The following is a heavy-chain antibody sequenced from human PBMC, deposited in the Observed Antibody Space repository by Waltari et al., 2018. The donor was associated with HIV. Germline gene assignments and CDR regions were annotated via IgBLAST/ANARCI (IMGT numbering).Heavy chain of an antibody. J-gene: IGHJ3*02. D-gene: IGHD4-17*01. V-gene: IGHV5-51*03. Sequence: EVQLVQSGAEVKKQGEPLQVPCKASGYDFTTYWIGWVRQMPGKGLECMGLIYPSDSDTKYSPSFQGQVTLSADKSINTAYLHWSSLKAPDTAIYYCARRGNNYGDAFDIWGQGTMVNVS. CDR1: GYDFTTYW. CDR2: IYPSDSDT. CDR3: ARRGNNYGDAFDI.